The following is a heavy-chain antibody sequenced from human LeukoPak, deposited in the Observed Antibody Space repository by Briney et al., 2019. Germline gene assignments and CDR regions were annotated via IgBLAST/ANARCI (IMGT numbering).Heavy chain of an antibody. V-gene: IGHV3-23*01. D-gene: IGHD2-2*01. Sequence: PGGSLRLSCVASGFTFRTYAMSWVRQAPGKGLKWVSGISDSGGTTYYVDSVKGRFTISRDNSKNTLYLQINSLRAEDMALYYCAKSSDGSTSFDQWGQGTLVTVSS. CDR2: ISDSGGTT. CDR3: AKSSDGSTSFDQ. CDR1: GFTFRTYA. J-gene: IGHJ4*02.